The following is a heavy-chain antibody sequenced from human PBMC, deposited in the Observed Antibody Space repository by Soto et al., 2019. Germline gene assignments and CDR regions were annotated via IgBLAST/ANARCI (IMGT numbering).Heavy chain of an antibody. CDR2: IIPIFGTA. CDR3: ARDYYGSGSYWDYYGMDV. J-gene: IGHJ6*02. V-gene: IGHV1-69*13. Sequence: SVKVSCKASGGTFSSYAISWVRQAPGQGLEWMGGIIPIFGTANYAQKFQGRVTITADESTSTAYMELSSLRSEDTAVYYCARDYYGSGSYWDYYGMDVWGQGTTVTVSS. D-gene: IGHD3-10*01. CDR1: GGTFSSYA.